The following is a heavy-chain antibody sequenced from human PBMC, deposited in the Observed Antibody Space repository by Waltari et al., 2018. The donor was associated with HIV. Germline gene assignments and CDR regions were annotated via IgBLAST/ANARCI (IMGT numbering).Heavy chain of an antibody. CDR3: ARSGLIRKAVAGTLD. J-gene: IGHJ4*02. V-gene: IGHV1-69*12. CDR1: GGPFSGYA. Sequence: QVQLVQSGAEVEKLGPSVTVSCKASGGPFSGYATLWVRHAPGQGLAWMGGIIPIFGTANYAQKFQGRVTITADESTSTAYMELSSLRSEDTAVYYCARSGLIRKAVAGTLDWGQGTLVTVSS. D-gene: IGHD6-19*01. CDR2: IIPIFGTA.